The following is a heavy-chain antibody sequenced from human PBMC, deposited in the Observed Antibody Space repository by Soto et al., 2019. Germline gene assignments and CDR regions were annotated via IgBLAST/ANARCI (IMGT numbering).Heavy chain of an antibody. J-gene: IGHJ4*02. CDR1: GGSISSGGYY. CDR3: ASAPRGYSNGFDY. V-gene: IGHV4-31*02. CDR2: IYYSGST. D-gene: IGHD5-18*01. Sequence: SETLSLTCTVSGGSISSGGYYWSWIRQHPGKGLEWIGYIYYSGSTYYNPSLKSRVTISVDTAKNQFSLKLSSLTAAVTAVYYWASAPRGYSNGFDYWGQGPRVTVSS.